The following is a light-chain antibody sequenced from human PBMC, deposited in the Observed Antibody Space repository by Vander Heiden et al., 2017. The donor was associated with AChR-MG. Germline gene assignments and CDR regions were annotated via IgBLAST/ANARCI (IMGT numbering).Light chain of an antibody. Sequence: DIVMTPSPDFLAVSLGERATLSCKSSQSVLHRSNNDNYLAWYQQQPGQPPKLLIYWASTRKFGVPDRFRGSGSGTNFTLDISNLQAEDVAVYYCQQFLSSPYTFGQGTKLEI. J-gene: IGKJ2*01. CDR3: QQFLSSPYT. CDR1: QSVLHRSNNDNY. V-gene: IGKV4-1*01. CDR2: WAS.